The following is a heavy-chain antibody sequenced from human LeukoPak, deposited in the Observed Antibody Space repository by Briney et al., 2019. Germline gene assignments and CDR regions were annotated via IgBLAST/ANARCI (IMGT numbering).Heavy chain of an antibody. CDR2: IYTSGST. CDR1: GGSISSGSYY. Sequence: SQTLSLTCTVSGGSISSGSYYWSWIRQPAGKGLEWIGRIYTSGSTNYNPSLKSRVTISVDTSKNQFSLKLSSVTAADTAVYYCVREDIVVLPAAMESAFRIWGQGTMVTVSS. D-gene: IGHD2-2*01. CDR3: VREDIVVLPAAMESAFRI. V-gene: IGHV4-61*02. J-gene: IGHJ3*02.